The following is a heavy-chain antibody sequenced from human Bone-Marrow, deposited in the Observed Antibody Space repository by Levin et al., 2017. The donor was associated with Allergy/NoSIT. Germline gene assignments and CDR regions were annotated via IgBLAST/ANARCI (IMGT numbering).Heavy chain of an antibody. CDR3: AREGAQYSSGWYFFAPSGEGPSYFDY. D-gene: IGHD6-19*01. CDR2: IWYDGSNK. J-gene: IGHJ4*02. V-gene: IGHV3-33*01. CDR1: GFTFSSYG. Sequence: GESLKISCAASGFTFSSYGMHWVRQAPGKGLEWVAVIWYDGSNKYYADSVKGRFTISRDNSKNTLYLQMNSLRAEDTAVYYCAREGAQYSSGWYFFAPSGEGPSYFDYWGQGTLVTVSS.